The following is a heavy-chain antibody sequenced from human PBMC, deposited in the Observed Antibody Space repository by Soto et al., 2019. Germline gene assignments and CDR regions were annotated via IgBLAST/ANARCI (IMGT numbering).Heavy chain of an antibody. Sequence: QVQLQQWGAGLLKPSETLSLTCAVFGGSVNSGNYYWSWIRQPPGKGLEWIGEMRHSGGTHFNPSLKSRGNISVDTSKNQFSLKMSSVTAADTALYYCARVERGTATTVVDAFDIWGPGTMVTVSS. CDR3: ARVERGTATTVVDAFDI. CDR2: MRHSGGT. J-gene: IGHJ3*02. CDR1: GGSVNSGNYY. D-gene: IGHD1-1*01. V-gene: IGHV4-34*01.